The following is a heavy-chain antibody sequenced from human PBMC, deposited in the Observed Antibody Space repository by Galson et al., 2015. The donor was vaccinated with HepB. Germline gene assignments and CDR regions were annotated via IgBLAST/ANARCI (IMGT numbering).Heavy chain of an antibody. D-gene: IGHD3-22*01. CDR3: ARCGGEYYYDSSGDAFDI. CDR1: GGTFSSYA. V-gene: IGHV1-69*13. J-gene: IGHJ3*02. CDR2: IIPIFGTA. Sequence: SVKVSCKASGGTFSSYAISWVRQAPGQGLEWMGGIIPIFGTANYAQKFQGRVTITAGESTSTAYMELSSLRSEDTAVYYCARCGGEYYYDSSGDAFDIWGQGTMVTVSS.